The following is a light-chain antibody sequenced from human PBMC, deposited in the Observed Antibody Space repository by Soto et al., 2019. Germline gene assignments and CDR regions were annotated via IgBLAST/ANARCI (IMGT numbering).Light chain of an antibody. V-gene: IGKV3D-20*02. J-gene: IGKJ5*01. CDR1: QSVSSSY. Sequence: EIVVTQSPGTLSLSPGERATLSCRASQSVSSSYLAWYQQKPGQAPRLLIYGASSRATGIPDRFSGSGSGTDFTLTINSLEPEDFAVHYCQQSNYWPITFGQGTRLEI. CDR3: QQSNYWPIT. CDR2: GAS.